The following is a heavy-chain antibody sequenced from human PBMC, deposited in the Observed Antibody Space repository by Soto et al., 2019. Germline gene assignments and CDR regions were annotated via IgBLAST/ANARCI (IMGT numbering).Heavy chain of an antibody. V-gene: IGHV3-23*01. CDR3: APHVQCSGGSCHYDAFDI. CDR2: IRDGGEST. CDR1: GFIFGNYM. J-gene: IGHJ3*02. D-gene: IGHD2-15*01. Sequence: EVPLLESGGGLVQPGESLRLSCAVSGFIFGNYMMTWVRQAPGKGLEWVSTIRDGGESTYYADSVKGRFTISRDNSKNTWYLQMDSLGVEDTAVYYCAPHVQCSGGSCHYDAFDIRGQGTMVTVSS.